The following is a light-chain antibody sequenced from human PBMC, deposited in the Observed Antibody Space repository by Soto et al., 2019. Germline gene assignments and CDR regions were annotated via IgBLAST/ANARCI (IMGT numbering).Light chain of an antibody. CDR1: NSDVGGYNY. J-gene: IGLJ1*01. CDR2: EVF. V-gene: IGLV2-14*01. CDR3: RSYTPTNALYV. Sequence: QSALTQPASVSGSPGQSITIPCTGTNSDVGGYNYVSWYQHHPGKAPKLMIYEVFNRPSGVSSRFSGSKSGSTASLTISGLQAEDEADYYCRSYTPTNALYVFGTATKVTVL.